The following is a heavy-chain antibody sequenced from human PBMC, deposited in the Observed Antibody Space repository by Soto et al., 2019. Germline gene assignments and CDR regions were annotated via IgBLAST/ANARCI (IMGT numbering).Heavy chain of an antibody. V-gene: IGHV3-23*01. D-gene: IGHD2-2*01. CDR2: ISGSGGST. CDR1: GFTFSSYA. J-gene: IGHJ6*02. CDR3: AKEGVSSRSPPRLTDPNYYYGMDV. Sequence: GGSLRLSCAASGFTFSSYAMSLVRQAPGKGLEWVSAISGSGGSTYYADSVKGRFTISRDNSKNTLYLQMNSLRAEDTAVYYCAKEGVSSRSPPRLTDPNYYYGMDVWGQGTTVTVSS.